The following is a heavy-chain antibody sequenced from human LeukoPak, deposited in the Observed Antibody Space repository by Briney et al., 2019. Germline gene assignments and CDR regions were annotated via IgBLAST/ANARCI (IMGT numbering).Heavy chain of an antibody. CDR1: GGSISSGSYY. V-gene: IGHV4-61*02. Sequence: PSQTLSLTCTVSGGSISSGSYYWSWIRQPAGKGLEWIGRIYTSGSTNYNPSLKSRVTISVDTSKNQFSLKLSSVTAADTAVYYCARTLANWGSYAFDIWGQGTMVTVSS. CDR3: ARTLANWGSYAFDI. J-gene: IGHJ3*02. CDR2: IYTSGST. D-gene: IGHD7-27*01.